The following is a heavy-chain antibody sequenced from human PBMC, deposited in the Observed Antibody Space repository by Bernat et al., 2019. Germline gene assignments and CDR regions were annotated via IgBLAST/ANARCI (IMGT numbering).Heavy chain of an antibody. Sequence: EVQLVESGGGLVQPGGSLRLSCAASGFTFSSYWMHWVRQAPGKGLVWVSRINSDGSSTSYADDVKGRFTISRDNDNNKLSLQMNSMRAEDTAVYYCARDSDCSGGSCYRDWYFDLWGRGTLVTVSS. CDR3: ARDSDCSGGSCYRDWYFDL. D-gene: IGHD2-15*01. CDR2: INSDGSST. J-gene: IGHJ2*01. V-gene: IGHV3-74*01. CDR1: GFTFSSYW.